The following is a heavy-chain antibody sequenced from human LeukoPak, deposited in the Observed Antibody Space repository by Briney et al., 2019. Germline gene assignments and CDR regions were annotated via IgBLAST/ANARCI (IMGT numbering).Heavy chain of an antibody. CDR2: IYYTGSA. CDR3: ARQRKSPDVLRFDY. D-gene: IGHD3-10*01. J-gene: IGHJ4*02. V-gene: IGHV4-59*08. CDR1: GDSLTTYY. Sequence: SETLSLTCTVSGDSLTTYYWAWIRQPPGKGLEWIGYIYYTGSANYNPSLKTRLTMSVDTSQNQFSLTLTSVTAADTAVYYCARQRKSPDVLRFDYWGQGALVTVSS.